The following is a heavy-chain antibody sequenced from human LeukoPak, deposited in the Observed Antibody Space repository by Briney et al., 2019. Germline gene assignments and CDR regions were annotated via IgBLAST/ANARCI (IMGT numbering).Heavy chain of an antibody. CDR2: INHSGST. D-gene: IGHD6-13*01. CDR3: ARIAAAFIHYYMDV. CDR1: GGSFSGYY. V-gene: IGHV4-34*01. J-gene: IGHJ6*03. Sequence: PSETLSLTCAVYGGSFSGYYWSWIRQPPGKGLEWIGEINHSGSTNYNPSLKSRVTISVDTSKNQFSLKLSSVTAADTAVYYCARIAAAFIHYYMDVWGKGTTVTVSS.